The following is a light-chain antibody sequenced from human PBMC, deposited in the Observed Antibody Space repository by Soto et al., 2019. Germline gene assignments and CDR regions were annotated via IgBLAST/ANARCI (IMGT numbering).Light chain of an antibody. V-gene: IGKV3-11*01. CDR1: QSVSSY. CDR2: DAS. Sequence: EIVLTQSPATLSLSPGERATLSCRASQSVSSYLAWYQQKPGQAPRPLIYDASNRATGIPARFSGSGSGTDFTLTISSLEPEDFALYYCQQRSTWPPTFGQGTRLEIK. CDR3: QQRSTWPPT. J-gene: IGKJ5*01.